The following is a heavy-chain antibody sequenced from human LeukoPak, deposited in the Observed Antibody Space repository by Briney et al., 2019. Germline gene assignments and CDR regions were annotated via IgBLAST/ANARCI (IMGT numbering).Heavy chain of an antibody. Sequence: GSLRLSCAASGFTFSSYGMHWVRQAPGKGLEWVAVIWYDGSNKYYADSVKGRFTISRDNSKNTLYLQMNSLRAEDTAVYYCAKAYSSGWHSTYYFDYWGQGTLVTVSS. V-gene: IGHV3-33*06. CDR3: AKAYSSGWHSTYYFDY. CDR1: GFTFSSYG. J-gene: IGHJ4*02. CDR2: IWYDGSNK. D-gene: IGHD6-19*01.